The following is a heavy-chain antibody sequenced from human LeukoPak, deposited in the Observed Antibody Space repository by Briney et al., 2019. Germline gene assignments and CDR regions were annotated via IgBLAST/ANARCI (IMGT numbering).Heavy chain of an antibody. CDR2: ISGSGGST. D-gene: IGHD6-13*01. CDR1: GFTFSSYA. CDR3: AKVAYSSSWPNWFDP. Sequence: GGSLRLSCAASGFTFSSYAMSWVRQAPGKGLEWVSGISGSGGSTYYADSVKGRFTISRDNSKNTLYLQMNSLRAEDTAVYYCAKVAYSSSWPNWFDPWGQETLVTVSS. V-gene: IGHV3-23*01. J-gene: IGHJ5*02.